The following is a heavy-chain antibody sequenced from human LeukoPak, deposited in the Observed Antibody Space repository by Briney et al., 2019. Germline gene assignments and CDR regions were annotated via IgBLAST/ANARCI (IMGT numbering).Heavy chain of an antibody. CDR3: ARFITIFGVVTYAFDI. D-gene: IGHD3-3*01. J-gene: IGHJ3*02. V-gene: IGHV4-59*01. CDR2: IYYSGST. Sequence: SETLSLTCTVSGGSISSYYWSWVRQPPGKGLEWIGYIYYSGSTNYNPSLTSRVTISVDTSKNQFSLKLSSVTAADTAVYYCARFITIFGVVTYAFDIWGQGTMVTVSS. CDR1: GGSISSYY.